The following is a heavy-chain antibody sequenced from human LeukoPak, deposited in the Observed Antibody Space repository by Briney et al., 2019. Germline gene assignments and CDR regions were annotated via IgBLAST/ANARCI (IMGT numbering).Heavy chain of an antibody. CDR2: IYYSGSS. CDR1: GDSITNNNCY. J-gene: IGHJ6*03. CDR3: ARGMGQLERPEGIDYYYYMDV. V-gene: IGHV4-39*07. D-gene: IGHD1-1*01. Sequence: SETLSLTCTVSGDSITNNNCYWGWVRQPPGKGLEWIASIYYSGSSYYNPSLKSRVTMSVDTSKNQFSLKLSSVTAADTAVYYCARGMGQLERPEGIDYYYYMDVWGKGTTVTISS.